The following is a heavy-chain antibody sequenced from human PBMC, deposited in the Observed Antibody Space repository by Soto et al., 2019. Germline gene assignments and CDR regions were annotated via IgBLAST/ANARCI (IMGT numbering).Heavy chain of an antibody. J-gene: IGHJ4*02. CDR3: AKDRHYPRDYFHY. CDR2: VSANGQGI. Sequence: SLSLSCAASGFTFSSSAISWVRQAPGKGLEWVSAVSANGQGIYYADSVRGRFTISRDNSKNTVFLHMESLSAENTAVYYCAKDRHYPRDYFHYWGQGTLVTVSS. CDR1: GFTFSSSA. V-gene: IGHV3-23*01. D-gene: IGHD3-10*01.